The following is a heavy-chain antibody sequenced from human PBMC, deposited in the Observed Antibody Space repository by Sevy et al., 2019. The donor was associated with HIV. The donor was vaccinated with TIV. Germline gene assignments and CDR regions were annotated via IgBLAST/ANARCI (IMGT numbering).Heavy chain of an antibody. Sequence: GGSLRLSCATSGFTFSSYWFHWVRQAPGKGLEWVTGVNSDGSNTNYADSVKGRFTISRDCAKDTLCLQMNALRAEDTAVYFRVAANSWEDHWGQGTLVTVSS. CDR3: VAANSWEDH. J-gene: IGHJ4*02. D-gene: IGHD1-1*01. V-gene: IGHV3-74*01. CDR2: VNSDGSNT. CDR1: GFTFSSYW.